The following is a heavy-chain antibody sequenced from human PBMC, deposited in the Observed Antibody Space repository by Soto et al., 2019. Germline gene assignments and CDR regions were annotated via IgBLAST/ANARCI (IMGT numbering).Heavy chain of an antibody. CDR3: AWMGGY. Sequence: GESLRLSCAAPGFTFSSYCMSWLRQAPGKGLEWVANIKQNGSEKYYVDSVKGRFTISRDNAKNSLYLPMNSLRAEDTAVYYCAWMGGYWGQGTLVTVSS. CDR2: IKQNGSEK. D-gene: IGHD2-15*01. J-gene: IGHJ4*02. V-gene: IGHV3-7*01. CDR1: GFTFSSYC.